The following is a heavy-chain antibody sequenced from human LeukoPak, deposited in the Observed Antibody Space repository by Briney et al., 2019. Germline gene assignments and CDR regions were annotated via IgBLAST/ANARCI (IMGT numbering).Heavy chain of an antibody. CDR1: GFTFSNYA. D-gene: IGHD6-19*01. J-gene: IGHJ5*02. CDR2: ISYEGSVT. CDR3: VREGILSGWYGGNWFDP. Sequence: PGGSLRLSCAASGFTFSNYAFHWVRQPPGKGLEWAAVISYEGSVTYYADSVKGRFTISRDNSKNTLDLQMNSLRVEDTAVYYCVREGILSGWYGGNWFDPWGQGTLVTVSS. V-gene: IGHV3-30*04.